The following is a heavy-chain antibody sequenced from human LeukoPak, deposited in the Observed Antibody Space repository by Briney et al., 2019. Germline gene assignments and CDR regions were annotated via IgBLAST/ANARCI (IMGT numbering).Heavy chain of an antibody. CDR2: IYYSGST. J-gene: IGHJ5*02. CDR1: GGSISSYY. Sequence: SETLSLTCTVSGGSISSYYWSWIRQPPGKGLEWIGYIYYSGSTNYNPSLKSRVTISVDTSKNQFSLKLSSVTAADTAVYYCARAWSDGPGGLFDPWGQGTLVTVSS. V-gene: IGHV4-59*01. CDR3: ARAWSDGPGGLFDP. D-gene: IGHD3-3*01.